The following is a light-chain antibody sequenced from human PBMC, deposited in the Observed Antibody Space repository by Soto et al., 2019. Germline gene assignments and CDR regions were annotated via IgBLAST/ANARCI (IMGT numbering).Light chain of an antibody. CDR3: QQYGTSPFT. V-gene: IGKV3-20*01. CDR2: ATS. J-gene: IGKJ3*01. CDR1: QSVGSSF. Sequence: EIALTQSPGTLSLSPGDRTTLSCRASQSVGSSFLAWYQKKPGHAPMLLIYATSSRATGIPDRFSGSGSGTDFTLTISRLEPEDFAVYYCQQYGTSPFTFGHGTKVDIK.